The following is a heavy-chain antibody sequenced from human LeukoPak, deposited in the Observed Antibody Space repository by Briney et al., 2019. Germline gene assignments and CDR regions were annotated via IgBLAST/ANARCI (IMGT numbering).Heavy chain of an antibody. CDR3: ARRDY. CDR2: ISSSSSYI. V-gene: IGHV3-21*01. CDR1: GFTFSSYS. J-gene: IGHJ4*02. Sequence: PGGSLRLSCAASGFTFSSYSMNWVRQAPGKGLEWVSSISSSSSYIYYAGPVKGRFTISRDNAKNSLYLQMNSLRAEDTAVYYCARRDYWGQGTLVTVSS.